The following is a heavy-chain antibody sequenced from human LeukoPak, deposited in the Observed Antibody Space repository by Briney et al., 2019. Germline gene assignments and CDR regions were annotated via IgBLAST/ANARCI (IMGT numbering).Heavy chain of an antibody. Sequence: GGSLRLSCAASGFTFSSYDMHWVRQATGKGLEWVSAIGTAGDTYYPGSVKGRFTISRENAKNSLYLQMNSLRAGDTAVYYCASEVSSSWYNWFDLWCQATLVSV. V-gene: IGHV3-13*01. J-gene: IGHJ5*02. CDR2: IGTAGDT. CDR3: ASEVSSSWYNWFDL. D-gene: IGHD6-13*01. CDR1: GFTFSSYD.